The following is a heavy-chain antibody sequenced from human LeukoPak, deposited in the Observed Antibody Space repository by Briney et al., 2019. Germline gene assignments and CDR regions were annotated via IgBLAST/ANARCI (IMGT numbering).Heavy chain of an antibody. D-gene: IGHD2-2*01. Sequence: GGSLRLSCAASGFTFSSYAMSWVRQAPGKGLDWVSAISGSGGSTYYADSVKGRFTISRDNSKNTLYLQMNSLRAEDTAVYYCAKDPLWVVVVPAAPDFDYWGQGTLVTVSS. V-gene: IGHV3-23*01. CDR2: ISGSGGST. CDR3: AKDPLWVVVVPAAPDFDY. J-gene: IGHJ4*02. CDR1: GFTFSSYA.